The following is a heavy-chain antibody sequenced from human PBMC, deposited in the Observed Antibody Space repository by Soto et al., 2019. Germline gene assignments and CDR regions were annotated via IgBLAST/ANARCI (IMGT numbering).Heavy chain of an antibody. CDR2: IYSGGST. CDR3: ARDGPYNWNSRGYYYGMDV. Sequence: EVQLVESGGGLIQPGGSLRLSCAASGFTVSSNYMSWVRQAPGKGLEWVSVIYSGGSTYYADSVKGRFTISRDNSKNTLYLQMNSLRAEDTAVYYCARDGPYNWNSRGYYYGMDVWGQGTTVTVSS. D-gene: IGHD1-7*01. CDR1: GFTVSSNY. J-gene: IGHJ6*02. V-gene: IGHV3-53*01.